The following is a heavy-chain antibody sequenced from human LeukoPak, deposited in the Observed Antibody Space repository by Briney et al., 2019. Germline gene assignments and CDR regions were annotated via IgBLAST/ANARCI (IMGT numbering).Heavy chain of an antibody. CDR3: AKGELTIIAARPPFDY. CDR2: ISGSGGST. V-gene: IGHV3-23*01. J-gene: IGHJ4*02. D-gene: IGHD6-6*01. Sequence: PGGSLRLSCAASGFTFSSYAMSWVRQAPGKGLEWVSAISGSGGSTYYADSVKGRFTISRDNSKNTLYLQMNSLRAEDTAVYYCAKGELTIIAARPPFDYWGQGTLVTVSS. CDR1: GFTFSSYA.